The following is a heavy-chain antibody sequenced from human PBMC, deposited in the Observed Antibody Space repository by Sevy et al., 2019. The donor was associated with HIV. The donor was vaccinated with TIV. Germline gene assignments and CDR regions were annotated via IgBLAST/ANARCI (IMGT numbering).Heavy chain of an antibody. Sequence: GGSLRLSCAASGFACYDYSMSWIRQAPGKGLEWVSSLSFGCGKINYADSVKGRFTISGDKSKNSFYLQMDNLRVEDTALYYCAGEGCTSPQDYWGQGTRVTVSS. CDR1: GFACYDYS. V-gene: IGHV3-21*04. J-gene: IGHJ4*02. CDR3: AGEGCTSPQDY. CDR2: LSFGCGKI. D-gene: IGHD2-8*01.